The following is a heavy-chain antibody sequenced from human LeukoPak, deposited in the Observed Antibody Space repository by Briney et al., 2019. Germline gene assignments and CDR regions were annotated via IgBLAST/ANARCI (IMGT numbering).Heavy chain of an antibody. D-gene: IGHD3-22*01. CDR3: ARGRHYYYSSGYSNWFDP. V-gene: IGHV4-39*01. Sequence: SDTLSLTCTVSGGSISSSSSFWGWCSQPPGRGLGWFGCIYYSRSTYYNPSLKSRVTICVVTTKNQFSMKLSSVSAAAPALYYCARGRHYYYSSGYSNWFDPWGQGTLVTVSS. J-gene: IGHJ5*02. CDR1: GGSISSSSSF. CDR2: IYYSRST.